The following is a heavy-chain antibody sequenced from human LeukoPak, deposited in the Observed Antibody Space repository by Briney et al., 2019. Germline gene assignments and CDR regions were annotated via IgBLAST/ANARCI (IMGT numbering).Heavy chain of an antibody. CDR2: IIPIFGTA. D-gene: IGHD1-26*01. Sequence: SVKVSCKASGGTFSSYAISWVRQAPGQGLEWMGRIIPIFGTANYAQKFQGRGTITTDESTSTAYMELSSLRSEDTAVYYCARDRWSGSPLGYWGQGTLVTVSS. V-gene: IGHV1-69*05. CDR3: ARDRWSGSPLGY. J-gene: IGHJ4*02. CDR1: GGTFSSYA.